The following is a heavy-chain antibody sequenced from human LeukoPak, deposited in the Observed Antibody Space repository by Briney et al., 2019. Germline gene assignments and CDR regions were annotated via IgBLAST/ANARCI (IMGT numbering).Heavy chain of an antibody. CDR1: GFTFKNFA. V-gene: IGHV3-23*01. J-gene: IGHJ4*02. Sequence: PGGSLRLSCAASGFTFKNFAMSWVRQAPGKGLVWVSSISSSGGNTFYADSVKGRFTISRDNAKNSLYLQMNRLRVDDTAVYYCARRESVSHSLPFDYWGQGTLVTVSS. CDR3: ARRESVSHSLPFDY. CDR2: ISSSGGNT. D-gene: IGHD2-15*01.